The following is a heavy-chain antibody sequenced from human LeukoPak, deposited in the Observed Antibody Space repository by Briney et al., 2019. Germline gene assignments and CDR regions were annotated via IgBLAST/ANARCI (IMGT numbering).Heavy chain of an antibody. V-gene: IGHV1-69*13. D-gene: IGHD5-24*01. CDR2: IIPIFGTA. J-gene: IGHJ4*02. CDR3: AREPGEMATIGPFDY. CDR1: GYTFTGYY. Sequence: ASVKVSCKASGYTFTGYYMHWVRQAPGQGLEWMGGIIPIFGTAIYAQKFQGRVTITADESTSTAYMELSSLRSEDTAVYYCAREPGEMATIGPFDYWGQGTLVTVSS.